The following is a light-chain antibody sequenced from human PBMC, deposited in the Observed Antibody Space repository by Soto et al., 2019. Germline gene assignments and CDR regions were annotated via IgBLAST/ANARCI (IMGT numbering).Light chain of an antibody. J-gene: IGKJ1*01. Sequence: IVLTQSPGTLSLSPGALATLFVSASQNGISYFAWYQQKTGQAPRLLLYCASSRATGIPDRFSSSGSGTDFSLTISSLQSEDFAVYYCQQYNNWPPWTFGQGTKVDIK. CDR1: QNGISY. CDR3: QQYNNWPPWT. V-gene: IGKV3D-15*01. CDR2: CAS.